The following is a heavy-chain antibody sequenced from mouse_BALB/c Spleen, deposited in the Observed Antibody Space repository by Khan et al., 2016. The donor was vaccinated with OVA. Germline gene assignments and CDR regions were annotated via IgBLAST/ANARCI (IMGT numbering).Heavy chain of an antibody. CDR3: TRSGWSSFAY. V-gene: IGHV1S81*02. D-gene: IGHD2-3*01. Sequence: VELKQSGAELVKPGASVKLSCKVSGYTFTSYYMYWVKQRPGQGLEWIGGINPNNGATNFNEKFRSKVTLTVDKSSSTAYMQVSSLTSEDSAVYYCTRSGWSSFAYWGQGTLVTVSA. CDR1: GYTFTSYY. J-gene: IGHJ3*01. CDR2: INPNNGAT.